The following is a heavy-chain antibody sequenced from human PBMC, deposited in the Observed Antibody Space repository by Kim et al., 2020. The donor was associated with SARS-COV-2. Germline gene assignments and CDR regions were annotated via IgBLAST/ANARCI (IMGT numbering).Heavy chain of an antibody. J-gene: IGHJ4*02. Sequence: GGSLRLSCAASGLTFSSYAMSWVRQAPGKGLEWVSSISGSGGTTYYADSVKGRFTISRDNSKNTLYLQMNSLRAGDTAVYYCANYNGDRALGDYWGQGTLVTVSS. CDR3: ANYNGDRALGDY. CDR2: ISGSGGTT. D-gene: IGHD5-18*01. CDR1: GLTFSSYA. V-gene: IGHV3-23*01.